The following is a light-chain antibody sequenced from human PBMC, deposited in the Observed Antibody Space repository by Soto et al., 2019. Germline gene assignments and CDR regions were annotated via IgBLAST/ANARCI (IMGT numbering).Light chain of an antibody. CDR1: QDIHNY. Sequence: AVLLTQSPSSFSASTGVRATITCRASQDIHNYLAWYQQVPGKAPKLLLYAASILQTGVPSRFSGSGSGTDFTLTIHGLQSEDFATYFCQHYYNYPWTFGQGTTVE. V-gene: IGKV1-8*01. CDR2: AAS. J-gene: IGKJ1*01. CDR3: QHYYNYPWT.